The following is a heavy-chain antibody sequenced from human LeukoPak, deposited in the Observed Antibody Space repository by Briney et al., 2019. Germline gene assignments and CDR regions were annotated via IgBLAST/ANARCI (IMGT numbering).Heavy chain of an antibody. Sequence: SETLSLTCTVSGGSIRSYYWSWIRQPPGKGPEWIGSINYRGRTKYNPSLLSRVTISLDTSKNLFSLQMISVTAADTAGYYCARLVDYDNSGDPDIFDIWGQGTMVTVSS. CDR1: GGSIRSYY. D-gene: IGHD3-22*01. CDR2: INYRGRT. V-gene: IGHV4-59*01. J-gene: IGHJ3*02. CDR3: ARLVDYDNSGDPDIFDI.